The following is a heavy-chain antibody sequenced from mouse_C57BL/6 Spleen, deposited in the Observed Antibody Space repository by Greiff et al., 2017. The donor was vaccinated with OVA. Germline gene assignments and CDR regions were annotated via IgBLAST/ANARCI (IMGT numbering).Heavy chain of an antibody. CDR2: IHPNSGST. J-gene: IGHJ2*01. V-gene: IGHV1-64*01. D-gene: IGHD2-4*01. CDR1: GYTFTSYW. CDR3: ARSYDYDGYFDY. Sequence: QVQLQQPGAELVKPGASVKLSCKASGYTFTSYWMHWVKQRPGQGLEWIGLIHPNSGSTNYNEKFKSKATLTVDKSSSTAYMRLSSLTSEDSAVYYCARSYDYDGYFDYWGQGTTLTVSS.